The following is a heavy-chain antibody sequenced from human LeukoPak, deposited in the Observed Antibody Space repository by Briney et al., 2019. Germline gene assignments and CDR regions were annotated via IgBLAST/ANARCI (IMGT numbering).Heavy chain of an antibody. CDR2: IKQDGSEK. J-gene: IGHJ4*02. CDR1: GFIFSSYW. V-gene: IGHV3-7*03. Sequence: GGSLRLSCAASGFIFSSYWMNWIRQTPGKGLEWVASIKQDGSEKYYVDAVQGRFTISRDNAKNSLYLQMNSLRAGDTAVYYCARDGPAAGLYFDYWGQGMLVTVSS. D-gene: IGHD6-13*01. CDR3: ARDGPAAGLYFDY.